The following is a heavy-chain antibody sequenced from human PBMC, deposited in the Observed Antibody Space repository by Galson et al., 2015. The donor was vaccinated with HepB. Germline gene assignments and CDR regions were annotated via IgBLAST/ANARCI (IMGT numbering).Heavy chain of an antibody. CDR3: ARRLLEWLSIEPQYYYYGMDV. J-gene: IGHJ6*02. CDR1: GYTFTSYG. Sequence: SVKVSCKASGYTFTSYGISWVRQAPGQGLEWMGWISAYNGNTNYAQKLQGRVTMTTDTSTSTAYMELRSLRSDDTAVYYCARRLLEWLSIEPQYYYYGMDVWGQGTTVTVSS. V-gene: IGHV1-18*04. CDR2: ISAYNGNT. D-gene: IGHD3-3*01.